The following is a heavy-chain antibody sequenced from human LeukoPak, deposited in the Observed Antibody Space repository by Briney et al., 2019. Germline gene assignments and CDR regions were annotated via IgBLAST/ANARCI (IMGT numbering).Heavy chain of an antibody. CDR1: GFTFSSYD. V-gene: IGHV3-30*02. J-gene: IGHJ4*02. Sequence: GGSLRLSCEASGFTFSSYDMHWVRQAPGKGLEWVAFIRYDGSYTYYADSVKGRFTISRDNSKNTLYLQMNSLRAEDTSVYYCARSPTSWYFDYWGQGTLVTVSS. D-gene: IGHD2-2*01. CDR2: IRYDGSYT. CDR3: ARSPTSWYFDY.